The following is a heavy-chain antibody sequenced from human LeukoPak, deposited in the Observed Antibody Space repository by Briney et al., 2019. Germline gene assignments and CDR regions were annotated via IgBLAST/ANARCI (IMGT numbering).Heavy chain of an antibody. J-gene: IGHJ5*02. V-gene: IGHV7-4-1*02. CDR1: GYTFTNYA. CDR3: ARDLALIMLRGYLSTPNWFDP. Sequence: ASVKVSCKASGYTFTNYAMNWVRQAPGQGLEWMGWINTNTGNPTYAQGFTGRFVFSLDTSVSTAYLQISSLKAEDTAVYYCARDLALIMLRGYLSTPNWFDPWGQGTLVTVSS. CDR2: INTNTGNP. D-gene: IGHD3-10*01.